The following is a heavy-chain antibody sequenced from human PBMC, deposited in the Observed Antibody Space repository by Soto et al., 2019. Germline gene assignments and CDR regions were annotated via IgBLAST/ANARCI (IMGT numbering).Heavy chain of an antibody. Sequence: PGESLKISCKGSGYRFTSYWIAWVRQMPGKGLEWMGIIYPGDSETRYSPSFQGQVTISADKSISTAYLHWSSLKASDSAMYYCARRDTAMDFEYYYVMDVWGQGTTVTVSS. CDR2: IYPGDSET. D-gene: IGHD3-16*01. CDR1: GYRFTSYW. J-gene: IGHJ6*02. V-gene: IGHV5-51*01. CDR3: ARRDTAMDFEYYYVMDV.